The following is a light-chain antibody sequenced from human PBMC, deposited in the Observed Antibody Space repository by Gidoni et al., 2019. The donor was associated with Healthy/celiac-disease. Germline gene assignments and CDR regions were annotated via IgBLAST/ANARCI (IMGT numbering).Light chain of an antibody. J-gene: IGLJ2*01. CDR1: ALPKQY. Sequence: SYALKQPPSVSVSPGQTARITCSGDALPKQYAYWYQQKPGQAPVLVIYKDSERPSGIPERFSGSSSGTTVTLTISGVQAEDEADYYCQSADSSGTYVVFGGGTKLTVL. CDR2: KDS. V-gene: IGLV3-25*02. CDR3: QSADSSGTYVV.